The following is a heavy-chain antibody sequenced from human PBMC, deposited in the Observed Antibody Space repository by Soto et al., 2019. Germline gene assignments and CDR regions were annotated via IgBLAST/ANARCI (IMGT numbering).Heavy chain of an antibody. CDR3: SRDFIYDFLTERFDP. D-gene: IGHD3-9*01. CDR2: ITGDSSYT. CDR1: GFSVSKYK. J-gene: IGHJ5*02. V-gene: IGHV3-21*01. Sequence: GGSLRLSCAASGFSVSKYKRNWVRQAPGKGLEWVSSITGDSSYTYYADSVKGRFTISRDNANNSLYLEMNSLGAEDTALYYCSRDFIYDFLTERFDPWGQGT.